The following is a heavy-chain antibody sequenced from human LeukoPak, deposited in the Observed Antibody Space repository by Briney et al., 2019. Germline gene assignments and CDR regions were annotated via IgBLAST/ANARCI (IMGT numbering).Heavy chain of an antibody. CDR2: IIPIFGIA. D-gene: IGHD7-27*01. CDR1: GGTFSSYA. Sequence: PGASVKVSCKASGGTFSSYAISWVRQAPGQGLEWMGRIIPIFGIANYAQKFQGRVTITADKSTSTAYIELSSLRSEDTAVYYCARGTPKPLTAGVFRHYYYGMDVWGQGTTVTVSS. CDR3: ARGTPKPLTAGVFRHYYYGMDV. V-gene: IGHV1-69*04. J-gene: IGHJ6*02.